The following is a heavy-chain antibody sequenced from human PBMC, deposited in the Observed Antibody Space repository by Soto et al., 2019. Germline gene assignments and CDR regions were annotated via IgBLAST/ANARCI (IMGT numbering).Heavy chain of an antibody. D-gene: IGHD6-13*01. CDR1: GFTFSSYG. Sequence: SLRLSCAASGFTFSSYGMHWVRQAPGKGLAWVAVISYDGSNKYYADSAKGRVTISRDNSKNTLYLQMNSLRAEDTGVYYWAQEQYSSSWNWFDSWRQGHLVTVSA. CDR3: AQEQYSSSWNWFDS. CDR2: ISYDGSNK. J-gene: IGHJ5*01. V-gene: IGHV3-30*18.